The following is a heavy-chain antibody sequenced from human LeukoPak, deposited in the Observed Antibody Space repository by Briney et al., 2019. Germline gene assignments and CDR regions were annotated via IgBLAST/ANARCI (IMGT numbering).Heavy chain of an antibody. Sequence: SETLSLTCTVSGGSISSYYWSWIRQPPGKGLEWIGYIYYSGSTNYNPSLKSRVTISVDTSKNQFSLKLSSVTAADTAVYYCAREEYYGSGSYYNVGFDYWGQGTLVTVSS. CDR1: GGSISSYY. J-gene: IGHJ4*02. V-gene: IGHV4-59*01. CDR3: AREEYYGSGSYYNVGFDY. CDR2: IYYSGST. D-gene: IGHD3-10*01.